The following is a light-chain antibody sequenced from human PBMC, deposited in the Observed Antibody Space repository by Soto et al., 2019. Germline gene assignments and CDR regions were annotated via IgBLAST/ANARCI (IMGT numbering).Light chain of an antibody. Sequence: EIVLTQSPGTLSLSPGERATLSCRASQSVSSIYLAWYQQKPGQAPRLLIYGASSRATGIPARFSGSGSGTDFTLTISRLEPEDFAVYYCQQYGSSPQTFGQGTRLEIK. CDR2: GAS. CDR3: QQYGSSPQT. J-gene: IGKJ5*01. V-gene: IGKV3-20*01. CDR1: QSVSSIY.